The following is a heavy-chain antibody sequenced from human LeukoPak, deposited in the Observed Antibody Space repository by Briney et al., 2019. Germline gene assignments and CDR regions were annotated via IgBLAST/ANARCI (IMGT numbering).Heavy chain of an antibody. CDR2: IDHSGST. CDR3: TRSRSLYYYYYYMDG. CDR1: GGSFSGYY. V-gene: IGHV4-34*01. Sequence: SETLSLICAVYGGSFSGYYWPWIRQPPGKGLEWIGEIDHSGSTNYNPSLKSRVTISVDTSKNQFSLKLSSVTAADTAVYYCTRSRSLYYYYYYMDGWGKGTTVTISS. J-gene: IGHJ6*03.